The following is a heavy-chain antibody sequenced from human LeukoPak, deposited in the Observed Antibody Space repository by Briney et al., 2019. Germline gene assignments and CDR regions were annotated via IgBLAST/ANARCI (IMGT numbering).Heavy chain of an antibody. Sequence: PSETLSLTCTVSGYSISSGYYWGWIRQPPGKGLEWIGSIYRSGSTYYNPSLKSRVTISVDTSKNQFSLKLSSVTAADTAVYYCARVSMNYYGSGSSFDYWGQGTLVTVSS. J-gene: IGHJ4*02. V-gene: IGHV4-38-2*02. D-gene: IGHD3-10*01. CDR3: ARVSMNYYGSGSSFDY. CDR2: IYRSGST. CDR1: GYSISSGYY.